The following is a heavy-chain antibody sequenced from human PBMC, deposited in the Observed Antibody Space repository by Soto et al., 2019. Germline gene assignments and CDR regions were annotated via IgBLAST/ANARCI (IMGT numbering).Heavy chain of an antibody. Sequence: HVQLQESGPGLVKPSQTLSLTCTVSGGSISSGGYYWSWIRKHPGQGLEWIGYIYYSGSTYYNPSQKRRVNISVDTSKNQFPLRLSSVTAADTAVYYCARDSYGSGGCDYWGHGPLVIVSS. D-gene: IGHD3-10*01. CDR2: IYYSGST. V-gene: IGHV4-31*03. CDR3: ARDSYGSGGCDY. J-gene: IGHJ4*01. CDR1: GGSISSGGYY.